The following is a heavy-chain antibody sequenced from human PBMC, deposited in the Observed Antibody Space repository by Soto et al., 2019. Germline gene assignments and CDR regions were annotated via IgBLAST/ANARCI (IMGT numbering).Heavy chain of an antibody. CDR1: GGSFSDYY. CDR2: INHGGST. V-gene: IGHV4-34*01. CDR3: ARDRAPRGYSSGYYYFLDS. Sequence: PSETLSLTCAVYGGSFSDYYWSWIRQPPGKGLEWIGEINHGGSTNYTPSLKSRVTISVDTSKNQFSLKLRSVTAADTAVYYCARDRAPRGYSSGYYYFLDSWGQGTLVTVSS. J-gene: IGHJ4*02. D-gene: IGHD3-22*01.